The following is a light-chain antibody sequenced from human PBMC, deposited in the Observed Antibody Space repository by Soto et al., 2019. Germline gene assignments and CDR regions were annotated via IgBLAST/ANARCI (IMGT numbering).Light chain of an antibody. CDR1: QGISNT. Sequence: DIQMTQSPSSLSAFVGDRVTITCRASQGISNTLAWYQQKPGKVPNLLIYGASTSQSGVPSRFSGGGSGTDFSLTISSLQSEDVAAEYCHKYDGVPATFGGGPKVEIK. CDR3: HKYDGVPAT. J-gene: IGKJ4*01. V-gene: IGKV1-27*01. CDR2: GAS.